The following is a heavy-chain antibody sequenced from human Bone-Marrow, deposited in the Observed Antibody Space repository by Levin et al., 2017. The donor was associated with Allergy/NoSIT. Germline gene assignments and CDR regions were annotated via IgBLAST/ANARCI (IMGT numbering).Heavy chain of an antibody. D-gene: IGHD1-26*01. J-gene: IGHJ4*02. Sequence: GASVKVSCKASGYTFTGYYMHWLRQAPGQGPEWMGWINPNSGDTLYAQKFQGRVTMTRDTSINTAYMELSRLRSDDTAVYYCARAKAYSGTYYYGEGGSYYFDYWGQGTLVIVSS. CDR1: GYTFTGYY. CDR2: INPNSGDT. CDR3: ARAKAYSGTYYYGEGGSYYFDY. V-gene: IGHV1-2*02.